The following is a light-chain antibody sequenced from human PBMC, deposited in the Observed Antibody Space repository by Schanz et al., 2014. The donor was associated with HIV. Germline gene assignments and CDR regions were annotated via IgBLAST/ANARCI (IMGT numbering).Light chain of an antibody. CDR1: QSIRASD. CDR3: QQRSNLFGIT. V-gene: IGKV3D-20*02. CDR2: GAS. Sequence: EIVVTQSPGTLSLSPGEGATLSCRASQSIRASDLAWYQQKLGQAPRLLIYGASRRATGIPDRFSGGGSGTDFTLTISSLEPEDVAVYYCQQRSNLFGITFGQGTRLDIK. J-gene: IGKJ5*01.